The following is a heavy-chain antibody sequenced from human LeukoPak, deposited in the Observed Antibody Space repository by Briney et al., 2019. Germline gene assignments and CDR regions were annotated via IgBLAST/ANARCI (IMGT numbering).Heavy chain of an antibody. V-gene: IGHV1-69*02. J-gene: IGHJ4*02. D-gene: IGHD6-13*01. CDR3: ARTGIAAAGPIDY. CDR2: IIPILGIA. Sequence: EASVKVSCKASGGTLSSYTISWVRQAPGQGLEWMGRIIPILGIANYAQKFQGRVTITADKSTSTAYMELSSLRSEDTAVYYCARTGIAAAGPIDYWGQGTLVTVSS. CDR1: GGTLSSYT.